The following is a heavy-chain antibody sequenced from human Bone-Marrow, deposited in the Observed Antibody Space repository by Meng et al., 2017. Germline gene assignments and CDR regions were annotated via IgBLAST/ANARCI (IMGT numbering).Heavy chain of an antibody. CDR1: GFSLSTSGVG. CDR2: IYWDDDK. J-gene: IGHJ5*02. V-gene: IGHV2-5*02. CDR3: AHSSWGVVAATWFDP. D-gene: IGHD2-15*01. Sequence: QITLKESGPTLVKPTQTLTLTCTFSGFSLSTSGVGAGWIRQPPGKALEWLALIYWDDDKRYSPSLKSRLTITKDTSKNQVVLTMTNMDPVDTATYYCAHSSWGVVAATWFDPWGQGTLVTVSS.